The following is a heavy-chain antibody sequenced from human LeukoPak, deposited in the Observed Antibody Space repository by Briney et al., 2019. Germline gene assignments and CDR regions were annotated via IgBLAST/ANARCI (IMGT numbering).Heavy chain of an antibody. CDR3: ARDNYSSGRKYGMDV. J-gene: IGHJ6*02. D-gene: IGHD6-25*01. CDR1: GGSISSGGYY. V-gene: IGHV4-31*03. Sequence: SETLSLTCTVSGGSISSGGYYWSWIRQHPGKGLEWIGYIYYSGSTYYNPSLKSRVTISVDTSKNQFSLKLSSVTAADTAVYYCARDNYSSGRKYGMDVWGQGTTVTVSS. CDR2: IYYSGST.